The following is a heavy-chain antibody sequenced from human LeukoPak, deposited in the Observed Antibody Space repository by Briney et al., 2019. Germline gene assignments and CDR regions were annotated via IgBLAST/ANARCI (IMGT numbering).Heavy chain of an antibody. CDR2: IYTSGST. J-gene: IGHJ4*02. D-gene: IGHD5-18*01. CDR1: GGPISSSSRY. Sequence: SETLSLTCTVSGGPISSSSRYWGWIRQPAGKGLEWIGRIYTSGSTNYNPSLKSRVTMSVDTSKNQFSLKLSSVTAADTAVYYCARDTYNYGSSAYYFDYWGQGTLVTVSS. V-gene: IGHV4-61*02. CDR3: ARDTYNYGSSAYYFDY.